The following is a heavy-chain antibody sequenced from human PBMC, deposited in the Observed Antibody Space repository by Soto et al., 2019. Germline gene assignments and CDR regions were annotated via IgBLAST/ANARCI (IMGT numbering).Heavy chain of an antibody. CDR3: ARGGPYSGYDRPPYYFDY. CDR1: GYTFTSYY. J-gene: IGHJ4*02. D-gene: IGHD5-12*01. Sequence: ASVKVSCKASGYTFTSYYMHWVRQAPGQGLEWVGIINPSGGSTSYAQKFQGRVTMTRDTSTSTVYMELSSLRSEDTAVYYCARGGPYSGYDRPPYYFDYWGQGTLVTVSS. V-gene: IGHV1-46*03. CDR2: INPSGGST.